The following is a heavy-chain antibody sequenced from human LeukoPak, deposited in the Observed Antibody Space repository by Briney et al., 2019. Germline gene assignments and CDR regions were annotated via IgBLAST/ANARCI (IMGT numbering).Heavy chain of an antibody. V-gene: IGHV4-59*06. J-gene: IGHJ5*02. Sequence: PSETLSLTCTVSGGSISSYYWSWIRQHPGKGLEWIGYIYYSGSTYYNPSLKSRVTISVDTSKNQFSLKQSSVTAADTAVYYCARDSGYSNSGWFDPWGQGTLVTVSS. CDR3: ARDSGYSNSGWFDP. D-gene: IGHD4-11*01. CDR2: IYYSGST. CDR1: GGSISSYY.